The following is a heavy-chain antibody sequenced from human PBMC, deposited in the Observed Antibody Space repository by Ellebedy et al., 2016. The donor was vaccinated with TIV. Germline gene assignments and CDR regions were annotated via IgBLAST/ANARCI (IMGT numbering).Heavy chain of an antibody. CDR2: ISTDGSSA. J-gene: IGHJ4*02. V-gene: IGHV3-74*01. Sequence: GESLKISCAASGFTLRSYWMHWVRQAPGQGLVWVSRISTDGSSATYADSVKGRFTISRDNAKNTLYLQMNSLRAEDTALYYCAHGLYGDYGGYWGQGTLVTVSS. CDR1: GFTLRSYW. D-gene: IGHD4-17*01. CDR3: AHGLYGDYGGY.